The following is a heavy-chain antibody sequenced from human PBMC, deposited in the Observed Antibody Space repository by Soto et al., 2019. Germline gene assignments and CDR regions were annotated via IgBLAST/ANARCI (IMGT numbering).Heavy chain of an antibody. CDR3: ARAVQLERRLDY. CDR2: INAGNGNT. CDR1: GYTFTSYA. Sequence: ASVKVSCKASGYTFTSYAMHWVRQAPGQRLEWMGWINAGNGNTKYSQKFQGRVTITRDTSASTAYMELSSLRSEDTAVYYCARAVQLERRLDYWGQGTLVTVSS. V-gene: IGHV1-3*01. J-gene: IGHJ4*02. D-gene: IGHD1-1*01.